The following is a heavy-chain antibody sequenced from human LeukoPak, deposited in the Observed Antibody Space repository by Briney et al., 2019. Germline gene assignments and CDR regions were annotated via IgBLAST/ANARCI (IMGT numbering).Heavy chain of an antibody. J-gene: IGHJ4*02. CDR2: ISYDGSNT. Sequence: GGSLRLSCAASGSTFRAYGMHRVRQAPGKGLEWVAIISYDGSNTYYADSVKGRFTISRDNSKNTLYLQMDSLRAEDTAVYYCAKEGDISSSWYLSNYFDSWGQGTLVTVSS. D-gene: IGHD6-13*01. V-gene: IGHV3-30*18. CDR1: GSTFRAYG. CDR3: AKEGDISSSWYLSNYFDS.